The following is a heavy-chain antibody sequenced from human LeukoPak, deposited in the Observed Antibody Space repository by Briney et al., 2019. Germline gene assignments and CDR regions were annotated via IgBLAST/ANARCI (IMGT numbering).Heavy chain of an antibody. CDR1: GGSISSSSYY. D-gene: IGHD6-19*01. CDR2: IYYSGTT. Sequence: SETLSLICTVSGGSISSSSYYWSWIRQPPGKGLEWIGYIYYSGTTSYNPSLKSRVTISVDTSKSHFSLNLSSVTAADTAVHYCARHRANVAGRAFDIWGQGTVVTVSS. J-gene: IGHJ3*02. CDR3: ARHRANVAGRAFDI. V-gene: IGHV4-61*03.